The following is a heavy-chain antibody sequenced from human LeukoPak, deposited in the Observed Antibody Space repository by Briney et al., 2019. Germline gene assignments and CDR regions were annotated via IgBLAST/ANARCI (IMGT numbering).Heavy chain of an antibody. J-gene: IGHJ6*03. CDR2: ITGRTSVI. CDR3: ARRGDRLCSSMNCEPHYYFYYMDV. Sequence: GGSLRLSCAASGFSFSDYGMNWVRQAPGKGREGVSFITGRTSVIYYADSVKGRFTISRDNAKNSLYLQMNSLSAEDTAVYYCARRGDRLCSSMNCEPHYYFYYMDVWGKGITVTVSS. V-gene: IGHV3-48*01. D-gene: IGHD2-2*01. CDR1: GFSFSDYG.